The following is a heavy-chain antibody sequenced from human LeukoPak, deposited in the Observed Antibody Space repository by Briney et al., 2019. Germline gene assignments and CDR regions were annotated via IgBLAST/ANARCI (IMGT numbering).Heavy chain of an antibody. J-gene: IGHJ4*02. Sequence: GASVKVSCKASGYTFTGYYMHWVRQAPGQGLEWMGWINPNSGGTNYAQKFQGWVTMTRDTSISTAYMELSRLRSDDTAVYYCARDSKLLWFGELEYYFDYWGQGTLVTVSS. CDR3: ARDSKLLWFGELEYYFDY. CDR2: INPNSGGT. CDR1: GYTFTGYY. D-gene: IGHD3-10*01. V-gene: IGHV1-2*04.